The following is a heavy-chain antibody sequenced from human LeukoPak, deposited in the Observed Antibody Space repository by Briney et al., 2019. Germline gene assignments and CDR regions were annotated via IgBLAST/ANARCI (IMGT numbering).Heavy chain of an antibody. Sequence: GESLRLSCATSGFTFSSSWMTWVRQAPGKGLEWVANIKEDGSEKYYVDPVKGRFTISRDNAKNSLYLQMNSLRAEDTAVYYCARGRITMTWGQGTVVTVSS. CDR3: ARGRITMT. CDR2: IKEDGSEK. J-gene: IGHJ4*02. D-gene: IGHD3-22*01. CDR1: GFTFSSSW. V-gene: IGHV3-7*01.